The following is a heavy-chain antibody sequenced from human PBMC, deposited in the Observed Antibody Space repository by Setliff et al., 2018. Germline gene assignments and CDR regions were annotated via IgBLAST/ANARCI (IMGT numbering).Heavy chain of an antibody. J-gene: IGHJ3*02. CDR3: AVVGAPHDAFDI. D-gene: IGHD1-26*01. V-gene: IGHV1-2*02. CDR2: INPNSGGT. CDR1: GYTFTGYY. Sequence: ASVKVSCKASGYTFTGYYMHWVRRAPGQGLEWMGWINPNSGGTNYAQKFQGRVTMTRDTSISTAYMELSRLRSDDTAVYYCAVVGAPHDAFDIWGQGTMVTVSS.